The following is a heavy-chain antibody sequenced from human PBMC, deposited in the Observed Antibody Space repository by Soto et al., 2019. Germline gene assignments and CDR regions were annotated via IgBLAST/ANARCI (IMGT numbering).Heavy chain of an antibody. CDR2: IYTSGST. V-gene: IGHV4-4*07. CDR3: ARAPPIHLDDFWGGYSPYGMDV. J-gene: IGHJ6*02. D-gene: IGHD3-3*01. Sequence: SETLSLTCTVSGGSISSYYWSWIRQPAGKGLEWIGRIYTSGSTNYNPSLKSRVTMSVDTSKNQFSLKLSSVTAADTAVYYCARAPPIHLDDFWGGYSPYGMDVWGQGTTVTVSS. CDR1: GGSISSYY.